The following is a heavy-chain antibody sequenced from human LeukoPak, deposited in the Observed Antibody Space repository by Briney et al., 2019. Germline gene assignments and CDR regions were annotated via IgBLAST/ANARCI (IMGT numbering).Heavy chain of an antibody. V-gene: IGHV1-24*01. CDR3: ARDGITGNAFDI. J-gene: IGHJ3*02. Sequence: ASVKVSCKVSGYTLTELSMHWVRQAPGEGLEWMGGFDPEDGETIYAQKFQGRVTMTEDTSTDTAYMELSSLRSEDTAVYYCARDGITGNAFDIWGQGTMVTVSS. D-gene: IGHD1-14*01. CDR2: FDPEDGET. CDR1: GYTLTELS.